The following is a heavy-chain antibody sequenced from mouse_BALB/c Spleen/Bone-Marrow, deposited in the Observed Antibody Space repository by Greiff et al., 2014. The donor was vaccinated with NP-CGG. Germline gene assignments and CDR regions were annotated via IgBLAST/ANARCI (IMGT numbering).Heavy chain of an antibody. J-gene: IGHJ1*01. D-gene: IGHD4-1*01. Sequence: QVQLQQSGAELVRPGTSVKVSCMASGYAFTNYLIEWVKQRPGQGLEWIGVINPGSGGTNYNEKFKGKATLTADKSSSTAYMQLSSLTSDDSAVYFCARELGRWYFDVWGAGTTATVSS. CDR3: ARELGRWYFDV. V-gene: IGHV1-54*01. CDR1: GYAFTNYL. CDR2: INPGSGGT.